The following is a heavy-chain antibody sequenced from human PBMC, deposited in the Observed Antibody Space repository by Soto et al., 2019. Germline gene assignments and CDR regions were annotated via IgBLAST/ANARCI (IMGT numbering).Heavy chain of an antibody. Sequence: QVQLVESGGGVVQPGRSLRLSCAASGFTFSSYGMHWVRQAPGKGLEWVAVISYDGSNKYYADSVKGRFTISRDNSKNTLYLQINSLRAEDTAVYYCANYRGYDLGLYDYWGQGTLITVSS. J-gene: IGHJ4*02. D-gene: IGHD5-12*01. V-gene: IGHV3-30*18. CDR1: GFTFSSYG. CDR2: ISYDGSNK. CDR3: ANYRGYDLGLYDY.